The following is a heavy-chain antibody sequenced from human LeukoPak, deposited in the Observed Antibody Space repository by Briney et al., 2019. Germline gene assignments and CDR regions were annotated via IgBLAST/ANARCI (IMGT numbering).Heavy chain of an antibody. D-gene: IGHD5-24*01. CDR1: GYTFTSYG. CDR3: ARIVEMATDDDY. CDR2: ISAYNGNT. Sequence: GASVKVTCKTSGYTFTSYGISWVRQAPGQGLEWMGWISAYNGNTNYAQKFQGRVTMTRNTSISTAYMELSSLRSEDTAVYYCARIVEMATDDDYWGQGTLVTVSS. V-gene: IGHV1-18*01. J-gene: IGHJ4*02.